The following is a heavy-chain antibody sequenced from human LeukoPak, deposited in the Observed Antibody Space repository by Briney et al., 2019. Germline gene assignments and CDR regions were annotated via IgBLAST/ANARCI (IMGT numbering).Heavy chain of an antibody. CDR3: ARALYNHGWFPDYFDY. V-gene: IGHV3-7*01. CDR2: IKPDGYDK. J-gene: IGHJ4*02. Sequence: GESLRLSCAASGFTFSSYAMSWVRQAPGKGLEWVANIKPDGYDKYYVDSLKGRFTISRDNAENSLFLQMDSLRAEDTAVYYCARALYNHGWFPDYFDYWGQGTLVTVSS. D-gene: IGHD1-14*01. CDR1: GFTFSSYA.